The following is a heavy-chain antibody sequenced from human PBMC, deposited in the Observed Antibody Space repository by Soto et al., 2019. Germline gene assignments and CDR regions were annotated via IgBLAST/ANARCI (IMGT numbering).Heavy chain of an antibody. J-gene: IGHJ6*02. D-gene: IGHD2-15*01. CDR3: ARVEVVAATYYYYGMDV. CDR2: IYYSGST. V-gene: IGHV4-31*03. CDR1: GGSISSGGYY. Sequence: KPSETLSLTCTVSGGSISSGGYYWSWIRQHPGKGLAWIGYIYYSGSTYYNPSLKSRVTISVDTSKNQFSLKLSSVTAADTAVYYCARVEVVAATYYYYGMDVWGQGTTVTVSS.